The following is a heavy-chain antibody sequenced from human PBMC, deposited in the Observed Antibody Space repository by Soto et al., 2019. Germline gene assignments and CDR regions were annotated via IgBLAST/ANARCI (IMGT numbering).Heavy chain of an antibody. V-gene: IGHV4-34*02. J-gene: IGHJ4*02. D-gene: IGHD2-8*01. Sequence: QVQLQQWGAGLLKPSETLSLTCAVYGASFSGYYWSWIRQTPGKVLALIGEIDHSGGANYDPSLSSLATKSADAYNNQFSLNLNSVTAADTALYYCAGVLVAMVGIGLDFWGQGTLVTVSS. CDR3: AGVLVAMVGIGLDF. CDR2: IDHSGGA. CDR1: GASFSGYY.